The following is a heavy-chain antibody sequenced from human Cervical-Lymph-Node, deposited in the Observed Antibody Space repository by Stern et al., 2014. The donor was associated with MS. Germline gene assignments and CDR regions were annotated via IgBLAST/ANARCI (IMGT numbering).Heavy chain of an antibody. CDR2: VSYDGSDD. CDR3: AKGFGYGSSGYFVH. CDR1: GFIFRDYG. V-gene: IGHV3-30*18. Sequence: VQLEESGGGVVQPGRSLRLSCAVSGFIFRDYGMHWVRQAPGKGLEWVAVVSYDGSDDYYADSVKGRFTISRDNSKNTLSLQMNSLRHEDTAVYYCAKGFGYGSSGYFVHWGQGALVIVSS. J-gene: IGHJ4*02. D-gene: IGHD3-22*01.